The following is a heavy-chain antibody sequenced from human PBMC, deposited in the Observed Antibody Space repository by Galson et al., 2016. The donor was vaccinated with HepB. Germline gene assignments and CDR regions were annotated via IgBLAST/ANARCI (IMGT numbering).Heavy chain of an antibody. Sequence: TLSLTCTVSGGSMTPYYWSWIRQAPGKELEWIAFIYFTGSTNHNPSLKSRVTISRDTSKNQFSLELTSVTAADTALYYCAGGQLPGYYFDYWGQGILVTVS. D-gene: IGHD1-26*01. V-gene: IGHV4-59*01. CDR3: AGGQLPGYYFDY. J-gene: IGHJ4*02. CDR2: IYFTGST. CDR1: GGSMTPYY.